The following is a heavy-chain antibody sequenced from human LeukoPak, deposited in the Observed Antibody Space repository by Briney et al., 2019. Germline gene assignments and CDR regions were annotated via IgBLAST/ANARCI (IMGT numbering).Heavy chain of an antibody. CDR3: AREEGYCSGGSCLLDH. J-gene: IGHJ4*02. Sequence: GGSLRLSCAASGFTFSSYWMSWVRQAPGKGLAWVANIKQDGSEKYYVDSVKGRFTISRDNAKNSLYLQMNSLRAEDTAVYYCAREEGYCSGGSCLLDHWGQGTLVTVSS. V-gene: IGHV3-7*01. CDR1: GFTFSSYW. CDR2: IKQDGSEK. D-gene: IGHD2-15*01.